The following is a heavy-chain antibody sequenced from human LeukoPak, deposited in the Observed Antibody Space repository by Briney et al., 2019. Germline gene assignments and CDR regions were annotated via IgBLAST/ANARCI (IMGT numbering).Heavy chain of an antibody. CDR1: GFTFSSYG. CDR2: IWYDGSNK. V-gene: IGHV3-33*01. Sequence: GGSLRLACAPSGFTFSSYGMHCGRQAPGKGLGWEAVIWYDGSNKNYADSVSDRFTISRDNSKNTLYLQLNSVRAEDTAVYYCARESYYNSSGYYPLDYWGQGTLVTVSS. D-gene: IGHD3-22*01. CDR3: ARESYYNSSGYYPLDY. J-gene: IGHJ4*02.